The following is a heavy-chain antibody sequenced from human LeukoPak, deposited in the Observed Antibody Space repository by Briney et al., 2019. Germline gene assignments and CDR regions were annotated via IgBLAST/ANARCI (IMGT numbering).Heavy chain of an antibody. CDR3: ARESHCTGGSCYEPFDY. J-gene: IGHJ4*02. CDR2: TYYRSMWYN. V-gene: IGHV6-1*01. D-gene: IGHD2-15*01. CDR1: GDSVSSNSAA. Sequence: SQTLSLTCAISGDSVSSNSAAWNWIRQSPSRGLEWLGRTYYRSMWYNDYAVSVKSRMLINSDTSKNQFSLQLNSVTPEDTAVYYCARESHCTGGSCYEPFDYWGQGTLVTVSS.